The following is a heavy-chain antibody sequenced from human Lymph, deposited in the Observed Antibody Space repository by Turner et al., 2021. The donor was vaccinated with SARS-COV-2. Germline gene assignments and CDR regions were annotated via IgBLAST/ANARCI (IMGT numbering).Heavy chain of an antibody. Sequence: QVQLVESGGGVVQPGRSLRLSRAASGFTFSSYDMHWVRQAPGKGLEWVAVISHDGSDKYYADSVKGRFTISRDNSKNTLYLQMHSLRAEDTAVYYCAKDHAWYSSGWYARGLDYWGQGSLVTVSS. CDR1: GFTFSSYD. CDR3: AKDHAWYSSGWYARGLDY. J-gene: IGHJ4*02. CDR2: ISHDGSDK. D-gene: IGHD6-19*01. V-gene: IGHV3-30*18.